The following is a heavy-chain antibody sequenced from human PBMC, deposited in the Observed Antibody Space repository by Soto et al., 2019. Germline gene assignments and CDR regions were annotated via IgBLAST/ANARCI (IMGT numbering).Heavy chain of an antibody. J-gene: IGHJ4*02. CDR2: ISNDGSNK. Sequence: QVQLVESGGGVVQPGMSLSLSCAASGFTFSNYGMHWVRQAPGKGLEWVTLISNDGSNKIYADSVKGRFTISRDNSKNTLYLQMTSLKTEDTAVYHCAKDGADTGTYNFDYWGQGSLVTVSS. D-gene: IGHD1-26*01. CDR3: AKDGADTGTYNFDY. V-gene: IGHV3-30*18. CDR1: GFTFSNYG.